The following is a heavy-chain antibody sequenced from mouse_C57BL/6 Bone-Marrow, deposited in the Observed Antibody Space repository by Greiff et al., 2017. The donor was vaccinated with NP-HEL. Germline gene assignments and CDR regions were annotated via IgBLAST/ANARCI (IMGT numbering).Heavy chain of an antibody. CDR1: GFTFSSYA. CDR2: ISDGGSYT. D-gene: IGHD4-1*01. J-gene: IGHJ2*01. V-gene: IGHV5-4*01. Sequence: EVKLVESGGGLVKPGGSLKLSCAASGFTFSSYAMSWVRQTPEKRLEWVATISDGGSYTYYPDNVKGRFTISRDNAKNNLYLQMSHLKSEDTAMYYCARERNWAYFDYWGQGTTLTVSS. CDR3: ARERNWAYFDY.